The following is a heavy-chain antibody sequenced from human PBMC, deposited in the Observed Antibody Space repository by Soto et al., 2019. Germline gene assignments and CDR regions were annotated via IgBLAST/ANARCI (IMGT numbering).Heavy chain of an antibody. D-gene: IGHD6-19*01. J-gene: IGHJ6*02. V-gene: IGHV1-3*01. CDR3: ARDVAVAGNRANYYYYGMDV. CDR1: GYTFTSYA. Sequence: ASVKVSCKASGYTFTSYAMHWVRQAPGQRLEWMGWINAGNGNTKYSQKFQGRVTITRDTSASTAYMELSSLRSEDTAVYYCARDVAVAGNRANYYYYGMDVWGQGTTVTAP. CDR2: INAGNGNT.